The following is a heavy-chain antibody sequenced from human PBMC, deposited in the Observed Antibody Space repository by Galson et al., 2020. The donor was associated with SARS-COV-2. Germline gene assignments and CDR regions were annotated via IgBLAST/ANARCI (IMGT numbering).Heavy chain of an antibody. D-gene: IGHD5-12*01. Sequence: QAGGSLRLSCAASGFSFSTYAMIWVRPAPGKGLEWVSAISGGGGSTYYADSLKGRFTISRDNSKSTLYLQMSTLTAEDTAIYYCAKSRGYSGNYNWFDPWGQGTLVTVSS. CDR3: AKSRGYSGNYNWFDP. CDR1: GFSFSTYA. J-gene: IGHJ5*02. V-gene: IGHV3-23*01. CDR2: ISGGGGST.